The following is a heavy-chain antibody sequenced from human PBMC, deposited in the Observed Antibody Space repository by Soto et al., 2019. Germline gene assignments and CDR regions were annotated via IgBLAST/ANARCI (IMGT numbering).Heavy chain of an antibody. CDR3: ARESRFLEWLSLNWFDP. V-gene: IGHV3-48*02. Sequence: PGGSLRLSCAASGFTFSSYSMNWVRQAPGKGLEWVSYISSSSSTIYYAGSVKGRFTISRDNAKNSLYLQMDSLRDEDTAVYYCARESRFLEWLSLNWFDPWGQGTLVTVSS. CDR2: ISSSSSTI. CDR1: GFTFSSYS. D-gene: IGHD3-3*01. J-gene: IGHJ5*02.